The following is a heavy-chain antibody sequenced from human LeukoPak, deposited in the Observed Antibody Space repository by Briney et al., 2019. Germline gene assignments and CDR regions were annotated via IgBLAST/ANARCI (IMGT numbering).Heavy chain of an antibody. V-gene: IGHV3-30*18. Sequence: PGGSLRLSCAASGFTFSSYGMHWVRQAPGKGLEWVAVISYDGSNKYYADSVKGRFTISRDNSKNTLYLQMNSLRAEDAAVYYCAKEEGYGDSGYYFDYWGQGTLVTVSS. CDR3: AKEEGYGDSGYYFDY. CDR2: ISYDGSNK. J-gene: IGHJ4*02. D-gene: IGHD4-17*01. CDR1: GFTFSSYG.